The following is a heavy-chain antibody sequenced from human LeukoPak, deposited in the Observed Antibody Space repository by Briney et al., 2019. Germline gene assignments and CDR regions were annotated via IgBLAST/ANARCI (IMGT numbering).Heavy chain of an antibody. D-gene: IGHD3-22*01. V-gene: IGHV1-2*02. CDR3: ARGYYYDSSGYHRVAFDI. J-gene: IGHJ3*02. CDR1: GYTFTGYY. CDR2: INPNSGGT. Sequence: GASVKVSCKASGYTFTGYYMHWVRQAPGQGLEWMGWINPNSGGTNYAQKFQGRVTMTRDTSISTAYMALSRLRSDDTAVYYCARGYYYDSSGYHRVAFDIWGQGTMVTVSS.